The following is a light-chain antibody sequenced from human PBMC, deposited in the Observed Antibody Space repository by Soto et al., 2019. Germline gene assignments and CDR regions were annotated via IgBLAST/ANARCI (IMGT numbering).Light chain of an antibody. V-gene: IGKV1-39*01. J-gene: IGKJ1*01. CDR3: QQSFSSPPWT. CDR2: AAS. Sequence: DIQMTQSPSSLSASVGDSVTITCRASQNIKTYLNWYQQKPGKAPNLLIYAASSLHSGVPSWFSSSGSGTDFPLTIDRLEPEDSATYYCQQSFSSPPWTFGRGTMWEIK. CDR1: QNIKTY.